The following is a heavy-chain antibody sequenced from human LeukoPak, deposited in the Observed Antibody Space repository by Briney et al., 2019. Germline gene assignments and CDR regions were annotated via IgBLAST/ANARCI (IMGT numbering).Heavy chain of an antibody. CDR3: TRGHCSGGSCVTYYFDY. Sequence: GGSLRLSCAASGFTFSSYSMNWVRQAPGKGLEWVSSISSSSSYIYYADSVKGRFTISRDNAKNSLYLQMNSLRAEDTAVYYCTRGHCSGGSCVTYYFDYWGQGTLVTVSS. V-gene: IGHV3-21*01. CDR2: ISSSSSYI. J-gene: IGHJ4*02. D-gene: IGHD2-15*01. CDR1: GFTFSSYS.